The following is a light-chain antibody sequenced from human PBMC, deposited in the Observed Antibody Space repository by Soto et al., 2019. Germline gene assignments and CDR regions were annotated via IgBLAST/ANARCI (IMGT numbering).Light chain of an antibody. Sequence: EIVLTQSPATLSLSPGERATLSCGVSQSVSSSYLAWYQQKPGLAPRLLIYDASSRATGIPDRFSGSGSGTDFTLTISRLEPEDFAVYYCQQYGSSPSFGGGTKVDIK. CDR1: QSVSSSY. CDR3: QQYGSSPS. J-gene: IGKJ4*01. V-gene: IGKV3D-20*01. CDR2: DAS.